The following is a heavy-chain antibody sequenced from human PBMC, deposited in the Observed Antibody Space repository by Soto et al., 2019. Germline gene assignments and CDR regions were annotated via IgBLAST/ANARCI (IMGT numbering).Heavy chain of an antibody. V-gene: IGHV1-69*06. Sequence: QVQLVQSGAEVKKPGSSVKVSCKASGGTFSSYAISWVRQAPGQGLEWMGGIIPIFGTANYAQKFQCRVTITADKSTSTSYMALSSLRSEDTAVYYCARDRGRGRELGDAFDIWGQGTMVTVSP. CDR1: GGTFSSYA. CDR3: ARDRGRGRELGDAFDI. D-gene: IGHD1-26*01. J-gene: IGHJ3*02. CDR2: IIPIFGTA.